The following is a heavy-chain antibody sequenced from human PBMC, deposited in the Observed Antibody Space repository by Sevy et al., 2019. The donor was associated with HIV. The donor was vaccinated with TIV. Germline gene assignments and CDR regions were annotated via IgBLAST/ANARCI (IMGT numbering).Heavy chain of an antibody. V-gene: IGHV3-11*06. CDR3: ARDGLEGRYSSGHNWFDP. D-gene: IGHD3-22*01. Sequence: GGSLRLSCAASGFTFSDYYMSWICQAPGKGLEWVSYISGLTNYINYAAFVKGRFTISRDNAKNSLNFQMNSLRVEDTAVYYCARDGLEGRYSSGHNWFDPWGQGTLVTVSS. J-gene: IGHJ5*02. CDR1: GFTFSDYY. CDR2: ISGLTNYI.